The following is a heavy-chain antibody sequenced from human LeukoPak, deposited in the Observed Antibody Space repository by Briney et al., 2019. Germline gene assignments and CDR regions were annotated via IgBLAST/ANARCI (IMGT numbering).Heavy chain of an antibody. CDR1: GGSFSGYY. CDR3: ARRVGRWFGERAYYYNYMDV. Sequence: SESLSLTCAVYGGSFSGYYWSWIRQPPGKGLEWIGEINHSGSTKYNPSLKSRVTISVDTSKNQFSLKLSSVTAADTAVYYCARRVGRWFGERAYYYNYMDVWGKGTTVTISS. D-gene: IGHD3-10*01. J-gene: IGHJ6*03. V-gene: IGHV4-34*01. CDR2: INHSGST.